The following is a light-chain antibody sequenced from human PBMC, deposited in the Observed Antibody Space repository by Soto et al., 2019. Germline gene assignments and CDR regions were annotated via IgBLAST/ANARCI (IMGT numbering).Light chain of an antibody. J-gene: IGKJ2*01. CDR2: KAS. Sequence: DIQMTQSPSTLSASVGDRVTITCLASQSISSWLAWYQQKPGKAPKLLIYKASSLESGVPSRFSGSGSGTEFNLTISSLQPDDFATYYCQQYNSYSYTFGQGTKLEIK. CDR3: QQYNSYSYT. CDR1: QSISSW. V-gene: IGKV1-5*03.